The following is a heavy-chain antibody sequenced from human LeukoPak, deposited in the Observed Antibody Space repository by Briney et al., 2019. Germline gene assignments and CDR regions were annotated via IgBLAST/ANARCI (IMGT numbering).Heavy chain of an antibody. CDR1: GYTFTSYD. Sequence: ASVKVSCKASGYTFTSYDINWVRQATGQGLEWMGWMNPNRGNTGYAQKFQGRVTMTRNTSISTAYMELSSLRSEDTAVYYCARRGEVYYYYYMDVWGKGTTVTVSS. CDR2: MNPNRGNT. V-gene: IGHV1-8*01. J-gene: IGHJ6*03. CDR3: ARRGEVYYYYYMDV. D-gene: IGHD2-21*01.